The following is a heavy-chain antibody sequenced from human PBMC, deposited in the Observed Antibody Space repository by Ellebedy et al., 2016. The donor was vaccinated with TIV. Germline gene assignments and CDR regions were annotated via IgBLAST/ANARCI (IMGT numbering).Heavy chain of an antibody. J-gene: IGHJ5*02. CDR1: GYTFTSYG. CDR3: ARASHGDLSGSWFDP. V-gene: IGHV1-18*01. CDR2: ISAYNGNT. D-gene: IGHD4-17*01. Sequence: ASVKVSXXASGYTFTSYGISWVRQAPGQGLEWMGWISAYNGNTNYAQKLQGRVTMTTDTSTSTAYMELRSLRSDDTAVYYCARASHGDLSGSWFDPWGQGTLVTVSS.